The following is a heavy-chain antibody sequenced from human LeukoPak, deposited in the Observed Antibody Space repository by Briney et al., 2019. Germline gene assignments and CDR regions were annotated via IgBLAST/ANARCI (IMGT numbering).Heavy chain of an antibody. V-gene: IGHV3-33*01. CDR2: IWYDGSNK. D-gene: IGHD1-26*01. CDR1: GFTFSSYG. J-gene: IGHJ4*02. CDR3: ARAGVGAIYYFDY. Sequence: GRSLRLSCAASGFTFSSYGMHWVRQAPGKGLEWVAVIWYDGSNKYYADSVKGRFTISRDNSKNTLYLQMNSLRAEDTAVYYCARAGVGAIYYFDYWGQGTLVTVSS.